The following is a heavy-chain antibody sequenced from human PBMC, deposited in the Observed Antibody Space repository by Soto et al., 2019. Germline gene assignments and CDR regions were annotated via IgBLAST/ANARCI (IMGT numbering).Heavy chain of an antibody. Sequence: QVQLQQSGPGLVKPSQTLSLTCAVSGDSVSSNSAAWNWIRQSPSRGLEWLGRAYYRSGWDNDSSVSMRSRMTINTDSSKNQFSLHLNSVTPEDTAVYYCARSVGGFFDFWGQGTPVTVSS. D-gene: IGHD3-10*01. CDR3: ARSVGGFFDF. CDR2: AYYRSGWDN. CDR1: GDSVSSNSAA. J-gene: IGHJ4*02. V-gene: IGHV6-1*01.